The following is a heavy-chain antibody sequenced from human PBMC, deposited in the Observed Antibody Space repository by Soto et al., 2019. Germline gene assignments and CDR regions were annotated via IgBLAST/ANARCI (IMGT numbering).Heavy chain of an antibody. J-gene: IGHJ6*02. CDR3: ARDLSRVVVVAAIVDYYYYGMDV. CDR1: GFTFSSYS. Sequence: EVQLVESGGGLVKPGGSLRLSCAASGFTFSSYSMNWVRQAPGKGLEWVSSISSSSSYIYYADSVKGRFTISRDNAKNSLYLQMNSLRAEDTAVYYCARDLSRVVVVAAIVDYYYYGMDVWGQGTTVTVSS. CDR2: ISSSSSYI. V-gene: IGHV3-21*01. D-gene: IGHD2-15*01.